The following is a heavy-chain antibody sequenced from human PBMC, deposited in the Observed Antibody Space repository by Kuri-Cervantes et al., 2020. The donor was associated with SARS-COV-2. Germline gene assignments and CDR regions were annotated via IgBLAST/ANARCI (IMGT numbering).Heavy chain of an antibody. Sequence: SVKVSCKASGGTFSSYTISWVRQAPGQGLEWMGGIIPIFGTANYAQKFQGRVTITADKSTSTAYMGLSSLRSEDTAVYYCATGTTVTTGVYYYYYMDVWGKGTTVTVSS. J-gene: IGHJ6*03. V-gene: IGHV1-69*06. CDR1: GGTFSSYT. CDR3: ATGTTVTTGVYYYYYMDV. D-gene: IGHD4-17*01. CDR2: IIPIFGTA.